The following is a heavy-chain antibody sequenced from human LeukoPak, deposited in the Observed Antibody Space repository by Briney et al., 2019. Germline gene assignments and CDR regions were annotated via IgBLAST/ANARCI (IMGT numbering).Heavy chain of an antibody. V-gene: IGHV1-2*02. Sequence: GASVKVSCKASGYTFTGYYMHWVRQAPGQGLEWMGWINPNSGGTNYAQKFQGRVTMTRDTSISTAYMELSRLRYDDTAVYYCARVMITFGGVIGPFDYWGQGTLVTVSS. J-gene: IGHJ4*02. D-gene: IGHD3-16*02. CDR1: GYTFTGYY. CDR3: ARVMITFGGVIGPFDY. CDR2: INPNSGGT.